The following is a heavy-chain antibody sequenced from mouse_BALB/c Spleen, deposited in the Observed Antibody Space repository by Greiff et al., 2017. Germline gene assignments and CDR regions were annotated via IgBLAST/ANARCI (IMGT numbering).Heavy chain of an antibody. J-gene: IGHJ1*01. D-gene: IGHD2-14*01. CDR1: GFTFSNYW. CDR2: IRLKSNNYAT. Sequence: EVQLQQSGGGLVQPGGSMKLSCVASGFTFSNYWMNWVRQSPEKGLEWVAEIRLKSNNYATHYAESVKGRFTISRDDSKSSVYLQMNNLRAEDTGIYYCTRAYRYDGDFDVWGAGTTVTVSS. CDR3: TRAYRYDGDFDV. V-gene: IGHV6-6*02.